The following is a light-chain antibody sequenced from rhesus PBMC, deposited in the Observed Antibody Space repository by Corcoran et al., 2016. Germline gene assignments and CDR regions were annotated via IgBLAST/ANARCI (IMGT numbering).Light chain of an antibody. V-gene: IGLV1-64*01. CDR3: QSYDSSLNAHYI. Sequence: QSVLTQSPSVSGAPGQKVTISCTGSSSNIGGYDVHWYQQLPGTAPKLLIYDNNKRPSGISDRFSGAKSGTSASLAITGLQTEDEADYYCQSYDSSLNAHYIFGAGTRLTVL. J-gene: IGLJ1*01. CDR1: SSNIGGYD. CDR2: DNN.